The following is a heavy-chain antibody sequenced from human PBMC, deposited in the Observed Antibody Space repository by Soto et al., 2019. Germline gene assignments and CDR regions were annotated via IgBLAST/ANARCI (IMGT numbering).Heavy chain of an antibody. V-gene: IGHV1-58*02. CDR2: IVVGSGNT. J-gene: IGHJ5*02. CDR3: AAGSILGWFDP. CDR1: GFTFTSSA. Sequence: ASVKVSCKASGFTFTSSAMLWVRQARGQRLEWIGWIVVGSGNTNYAQKFQERVTITRDMSTSTAYMELSSLRSEDTAVYYCAAGSILGWFDPWGQGTLVTVSS. D-gene: IGHD3-16*01.